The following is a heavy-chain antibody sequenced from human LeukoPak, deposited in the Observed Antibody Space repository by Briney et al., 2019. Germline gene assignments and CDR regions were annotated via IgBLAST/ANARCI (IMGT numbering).Heavy chain of an antibody. CDR1: GFTFSSYA. Sequence: PGGSLRLSCAASGFTFSSYAMSWVRQAPGKGLEWVSAISGSGGSTYYADSVKGRFTISRDNSKNTLYLQMNSLRAEDTAVYYCAKTGVPAAFSQFTLGAFDIWGQGTMVTVSS. V-gene: IGHV3-23*01. D-gene: IGHD2-2*01. J-gene: IGHJ3*02. CDR3: AKTGVPAAFSQFTLGAFDI. CDR2: ISGSGGST.